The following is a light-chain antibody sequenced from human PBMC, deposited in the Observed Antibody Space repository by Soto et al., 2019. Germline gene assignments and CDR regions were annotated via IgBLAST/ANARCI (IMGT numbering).Light chain of an antibody. CDR2: KAS. J-gene: IGKJ4*02. CDR1: QSISSC. Sequence: DIQMTQSPSTLSASVGDRVTITCRASQSISSCLAWYQHKPGKAPQILSYKASSFDSGVPSRVSGSGSGTEFTLTISSLKPDDFATYYCQQYNSYPLTFGGGTKVE. V-gene: IGKV1-5*03. CDR3: QQYNSYPLT.